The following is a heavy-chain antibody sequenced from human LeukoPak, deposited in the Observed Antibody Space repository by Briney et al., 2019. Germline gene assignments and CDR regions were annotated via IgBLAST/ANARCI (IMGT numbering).Heavy chain of an antibody. CDR1: GFTFSPCA. Sequence: PGGSLRLSCAASGFTFSPCAMSWVRQAPGKGLEWVSTISGSGGTTYYADSVKGRFTISRDNPKNALYLHMNSLRADDTAVYYCAKGPVIRGLIPFDYWGQGTLVTVSS. D-gene: IGHD3-10*01. J-gene: IGHJ4*02. V-gene: IGHV3-23*01. CDR2: ISGSGGTT. CDR3: AKGPVIRGLIPFDY.